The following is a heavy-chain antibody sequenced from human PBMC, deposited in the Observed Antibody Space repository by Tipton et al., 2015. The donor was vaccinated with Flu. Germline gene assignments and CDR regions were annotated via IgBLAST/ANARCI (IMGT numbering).Heavy chain of an antibody. CDR1: GFTFDDYA. CDR3: AKDIIPSFSGYGDYVGGLLDYGMDV. CDR2: ISWNSGSI. D-gene: IGHD4-17*01. J-gene: IGHJ6*02. Sequence: SLRLSCAASGFTFDDYAMHWVRQAPGKGLEWVSGISWNSGSIGYADSVKGRFTISRDNAKNSLYLQMNSLRAEDTALYYCAKDIIPSFSGYGDYVGGLLDYGMDVWGQGTTVPVSS. V-gene: IGHV3-9*01.